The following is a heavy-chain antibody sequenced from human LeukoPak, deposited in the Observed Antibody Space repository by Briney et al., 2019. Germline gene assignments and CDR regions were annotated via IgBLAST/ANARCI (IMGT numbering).Heavy chain of an antibody. Sequence: PSETLSLTCTVSGGSISSGGYYWSWIRQHPGKGLEWIGYIYYSGSIHYNPSLTSRVTISIGASKNQFSPKLSSVTAADTAVYYCARGWGFGSGTYYRAFDYWGQGTLVTVSS. CDR1: GGSISSGGYY. J-gene: IGHJ4*02. CDR2: IYYSGSI. CDR3: ARGWGFGSGTYYRAFDY. V-gene: IGHV4-31*03. D-gene: IGHD3-10*01.